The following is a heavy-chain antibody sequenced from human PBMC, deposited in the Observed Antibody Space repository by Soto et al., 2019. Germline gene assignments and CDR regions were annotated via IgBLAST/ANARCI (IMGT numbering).Heavy chain of an antibody. V-gene: IGHV3-73*01. J-gene: IGHJ4*02. Sequence: GGSLSLSCATSGCTFSASAVHWVRQVSGNGLEWIARIRSKANNYATTYAPSVKGRFTISRDDSENTVYLQMNSLKTEDTPIYYCAKQIYGGNSWGQGTLVTVSS. CDR3: AKQIYGGNS. CDR1: GCTFSASA. CDR2: IRSKANNYAT. D-gene: IGHD2-21*02.